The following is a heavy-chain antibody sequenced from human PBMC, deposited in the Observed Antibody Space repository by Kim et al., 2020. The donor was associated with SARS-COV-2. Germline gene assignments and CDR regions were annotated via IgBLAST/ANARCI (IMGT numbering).Heavy chain of an antibody. V-gene: IGHV3-33*01. Sequence: GGSLRLSCAASGFTFSSYGMHWVRQAPGKGLEWVALIWYDGTNKYYADSVKGRFTISRDNSENTLYLQMSTLRAEDTAVYYCARDTGSGTYPNFDFWGQGTLVAVSS. D-gene: IGHD3-10*01. CDR3: ARDTGSGTYPNFDF. J-gene: IGHJ4*02. CDR2: IWYDGTNK. CDR1: GFTFSSYG.